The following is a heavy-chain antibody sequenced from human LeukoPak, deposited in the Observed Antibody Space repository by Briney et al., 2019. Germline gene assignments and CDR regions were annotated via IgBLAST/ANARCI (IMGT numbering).Heavy chain of an antibody. D-gene: IGHD3-3*01. CDR3: ARQSQYYDFWSGYWLGYFDY. Sequence: PSETLSLTCTVSGGSISSSSYYWGWIRQPPGKGLEWIGSIYYSGSTYYNPSLKSRVTISVDTSKNQFSLKLSSVTAADTAVYYCARQSQYYDFWSGYWLGYFDYWGQGTLVTVSS. J-gene: IGHJ4*02. CDR2: IYYSGST. V-gene: IGHV4-39*01. CDR1: GGSISSSSYY.